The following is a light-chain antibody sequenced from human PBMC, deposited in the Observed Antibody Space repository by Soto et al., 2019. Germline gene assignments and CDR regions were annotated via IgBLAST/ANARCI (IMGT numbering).Light chain of an antibody. CDR3: LQTYCSPWT. V-gene: IGKV1-12*01. CDR1: QDINTW. Sequence: DLQMTHCPSTVSASVGDRVTISCRSSQDINTWLAWYQQKPGKAPKLLIYATSSVHNGVPSWFSGRGSGTDFTLTISSLQPEDFATYYCLQTYCSPWTFGQGTKVDIK. CDR2: ATS. J-gene: IGKJ1*01.